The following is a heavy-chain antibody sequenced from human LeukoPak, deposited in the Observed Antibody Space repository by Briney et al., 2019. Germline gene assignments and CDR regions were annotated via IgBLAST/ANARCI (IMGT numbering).Heavy chain of an antibody. Sequence: SVKVSCKASGGTFSSYAISWVRQAPGQGLEWMGGIIPIFGTANYAQKFQGRVTITTDESTSTAYMELSSLRSEDTAVYYCARSYGDHVKYFQHWGQGTLVTVSS. V-gene: IGHV1-69*05. CDR3: ARSYGDHVKYFQH. CDR1: GGTFSSYA. CDR2: IIPIFGTA. J-gene: IGHJ1*01. D-gene: IGHD4-17*01.